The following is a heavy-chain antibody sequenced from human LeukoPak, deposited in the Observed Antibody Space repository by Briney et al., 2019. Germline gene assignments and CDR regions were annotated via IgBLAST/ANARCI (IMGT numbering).Heavy chain of an antibody. CDR3: ARLSSYYYDSSLDP. V-gene: IGHV4-34*01. Sequence: SETLSLTCAVYGGSFSGYYWSSIRQPPGKGLEWIGEINHSGSTNYNPSLKSRVTISVDTSKNQFSLKLSSVTAADTAVYYCARLSSYYYDSSLDPWGQGTLVTVSS. J-gene: IGHJ5*02. D-gene: IGHD3-22*01. CDR1: GGSFSGYY. CDR2: INHSGST.